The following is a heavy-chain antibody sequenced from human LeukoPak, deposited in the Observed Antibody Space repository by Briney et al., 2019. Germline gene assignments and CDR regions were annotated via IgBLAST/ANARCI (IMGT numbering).Heavy chain of an antibody. J-gene: IGHJ6*04. CDR3: ATVYGSIAAAGTRDYYGMDV. D-gene: IGHD6-13*01. Sequence: GASVKVSCKVSGYTLTELSMHWVRQAPGKGLEWMGGFDPEDGETIYAQKFQGRVTMTEDTSTDTAYMELGSLRSEDTAVYYCATVYGSIAAAGTRDYYGMDVWGKGTTVTVSS. CDR1: GYTLTELS. V-gene: IGHV1-24*01. CDR2: FDPEDGET.